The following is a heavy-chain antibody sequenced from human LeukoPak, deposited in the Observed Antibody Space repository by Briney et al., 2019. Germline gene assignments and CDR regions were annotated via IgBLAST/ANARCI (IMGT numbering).Heavy chain of an antibody. D-gene: IGHD1-26*01. CDR2: ISGSGGST. CDR3: AKIRGLGATTRNYFDY. CDR1: GFTFSSYA. J-gene: IGHJ4*02. V-gene: IGHV3-23*01. Sequence: PGGSLRLSCAASGFTFSSYAMSWVRQAPGKGLEWVSAISGSGGSTYYADSVKGRFTISRGNSKNTLYLQMNSLRAEDTAVYYCAKIRGLGATTRNYFDYWGQGTLVTVSS.